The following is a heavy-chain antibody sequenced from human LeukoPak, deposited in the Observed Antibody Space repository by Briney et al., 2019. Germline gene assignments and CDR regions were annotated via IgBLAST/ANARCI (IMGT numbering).Heavy chain of an antibody. CDR1: GGSISSYY. CDR3: ARESPIAVAGRKAGGKLDY. J-gene: IGHJ4*02. CDR2: IYTSGST. D-gene: IGHD6-19*01. Sequence: SETLSLTCTVSGGSISSYYWSWIRQPAGKGLEWIGRIYTSGSTNYNPSLKSRVTMSVDTSKNQFSLKLSSVTAADTAVYYCARESPIAVAGRKAGGKLDYWGQGTLVTVSS. V-gene: IGHV4-4*07.